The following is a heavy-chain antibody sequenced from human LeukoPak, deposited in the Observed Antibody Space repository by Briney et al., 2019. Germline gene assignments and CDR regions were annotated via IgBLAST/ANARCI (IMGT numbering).Heavy chain of an antibody. CDR2: ISISGGDT. CDR3: AKEEVPNDY. J-gene: IGHJ4*02. D-gene: IGHD1-1*01. CDR1: GFSFSDYD. Sequence: GGSLRLSCSASGFSFSDYDMSWVRQAPGKGLEWVSGISISGGDTYYADSVTGRFTISRDNSKNTLYLQMDSLRAEDTAVYYCAKEEVPNDYWGQGTLVTVSS. V-gene: IGHV3-23*01.